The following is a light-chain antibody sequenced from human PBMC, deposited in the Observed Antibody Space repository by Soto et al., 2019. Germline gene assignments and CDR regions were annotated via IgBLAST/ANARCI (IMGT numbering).Light chain of an antibody. J-gene: IGLJ1*01. CDR2: EVS. Sequence: QSVLTQPASVSGSPGQSITISCTGTSSDVGGYNDVSWYQQHPGKAPKLMIYEVSNRPSGVSNRFSGYKSGNTASLTISGLQAEDEADYYCSSYTSSSTRVFGTGTKVTVL. V-gene: IGLV2-14*01. CDR3: SSYTSSSTRV. CDR1: SSDVGGYND.